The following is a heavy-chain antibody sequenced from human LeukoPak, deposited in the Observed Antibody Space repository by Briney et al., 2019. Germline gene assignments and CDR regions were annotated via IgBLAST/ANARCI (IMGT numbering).Heavy chain of an antibody. D-gene: IGHD6-19*01. CDR3: ARGGSGWEYYYYYYMDA. J-gene: IGHJ6*03. CDR1: GGSFSGYY. CDR2: IYYSGST. V-gene: IGHV4-34*01. Sequence: SETLSLTCAVYGGSFSGYYWSWIRQPPGKGLEWIGNIYYSGSTYYNPSLKSRVTISVDTSKNQFSLKLSSVTAADTAVYYCARGGSGWEYYYYYYMDAWGTGTTVTVSS.